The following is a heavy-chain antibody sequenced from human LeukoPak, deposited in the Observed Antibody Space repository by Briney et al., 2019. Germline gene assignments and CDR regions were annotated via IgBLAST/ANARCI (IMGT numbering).Heavy chain of an antibody. CDR1: GFTFSSYA. V-gene: IGHV3-30-3*01. CDR3: ARVDGYCSSTSCYAPDYYYYYMDV. Sequence: GGSLRLSCAASGFTFSSYAMHWVRQAPGKGLEWVAVISYDGSNKYYADSVKGRFTISRDNSKNTLYLQMNSLRAEDTAVYYCARVDGYCSSTSCYAPDYYYYYMDVWGKGATVTVSS. CDR2: ISYDGSNK. D-gene: IGHD2-2*01. J-gene: IGHJ6*03.